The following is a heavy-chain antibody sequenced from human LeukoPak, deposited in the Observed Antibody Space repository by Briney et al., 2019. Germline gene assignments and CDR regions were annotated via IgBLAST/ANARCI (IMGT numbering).Heavy chain of an antibody. Sequence: GGSLRLSCAASGFTFDDYAMHWVRQAPGKGLEWVSLISWDGGSTYYADSVKGRFTISRDNSKNSLYLQMNSLRAEDTALYYCATGYCSSTSRSQFDYCGQGTLVTVSS. D-gene: IGHD2-2*01. CDR2: ISWDGGST. CDR3: ATGYCSSTSRSQFDY. V-gene: IGHV3-43D*04. CDR1: GFTFDDYA. J-gene: IGHJ4*02.